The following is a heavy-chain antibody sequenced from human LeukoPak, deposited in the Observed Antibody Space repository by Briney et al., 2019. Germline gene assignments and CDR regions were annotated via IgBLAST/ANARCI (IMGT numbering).Heavy chain of an antibody. CDR2: ISYDGSNK. J-gene: IGHJ4*02. Sequence: GGSLRLSCAASGFIFSSYAMHWVRQAPGKGLEWVAVISYDGSNKYYADSVKSRFTISRDNSKNTLYLQINSLRPEDTAVYYCAKEGGSYSSSWYSDYWGQGTLVTVSS. V-gene: IGHV3-30*18. CDR3: AKEGGSYSSSWYSDY. D-gene: IGHD6-13*01. CDR1: GFIFSSYA.